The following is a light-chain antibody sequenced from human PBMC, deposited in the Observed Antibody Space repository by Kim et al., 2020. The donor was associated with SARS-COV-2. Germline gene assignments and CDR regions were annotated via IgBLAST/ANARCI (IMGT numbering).Light chain of an antibody. CDR2: GNC. CDR3: QSYDSSLSGAYV. CDR1: SSKCVTGYS. V-gene: IGLV1-40*01. Sequence: VTISRPGSSSKCVTGYSLHWYHQRQGTAPKLPIYGNCNRPSGVPDRFSGSKSGTSASLAITGLQAEDEADYYCQSYDSSLSGAYVFGTGTKVTVL. J-gene: IGLJ1*01.